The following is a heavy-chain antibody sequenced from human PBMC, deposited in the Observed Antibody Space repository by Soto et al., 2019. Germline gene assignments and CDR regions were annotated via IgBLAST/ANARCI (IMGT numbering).Heavy chain of an antibody. V-gene: IGHV1-69*06. J-gene: IGHJ5*02. CDR1: GGTFSSYA. CDR3: ARDKVAAAGFKGWFDP. D-gene: IGHD6-13*01. Sequence: ASVKVSCKASGGTFSSYAISWVRQAPGQGLEWMGGIIPIFGTANYAQKFQGRVTITADKSTSTAYMELSSLRSEDTAVYYCARDKVAAAGFKGWFDPWGQGTLVTVSS. CDR2: IIPIFGTA.